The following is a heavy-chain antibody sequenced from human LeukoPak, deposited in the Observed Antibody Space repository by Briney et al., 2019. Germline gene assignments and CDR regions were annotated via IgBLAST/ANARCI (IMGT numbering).Heavy chain of an antibody. CDR1: GFTFSSYS. Sequence: GGSLRLSCAASGFTFSSYSMNWVRQAPGKGLEWVSYISSSSSTIYYADSVKGRFTISRDNAKNSLYLQMNSLRAEDTAVYYCARGFTVTTWTFDYWGQGTLVTVSS. CDR2: ISSSSSTI. D-gene: IGHD4-17*01. J-gene: IGHJ4*02. V-gene: IGHV3-48*01. CDR3: ARGFTVTTWTFDY.